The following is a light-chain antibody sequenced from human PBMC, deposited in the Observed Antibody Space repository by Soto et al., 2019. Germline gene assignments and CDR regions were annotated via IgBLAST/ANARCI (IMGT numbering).Light chain of an antibody. V-gene: IGLV2-14*01. CDR3: SSYDGRFF. J-gene: IGLJ1*01. CDR2: EVS. Sequence: QSVLTQPASVSGSPGQSITISCTGTSSDVGGYNYVSWYQQHPGKAPKLMIYEVSNRPSGVSNRFSGSKSGNTASLTISGLQAEDEADYYCSSYDGRFFFGTGTKVTVL. CDR1: SSDVGGYNY.